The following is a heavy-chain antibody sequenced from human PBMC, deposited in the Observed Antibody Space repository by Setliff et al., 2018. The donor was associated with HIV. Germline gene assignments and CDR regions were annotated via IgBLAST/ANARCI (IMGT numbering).Heavy chain of an antibody. CDR3: ARPSVRMARNWYDFGY. CDR1: GYTFTNNV. Sequence: ASVKVSCKASGYTFTNNVIHWVRQAPGQRLEWMGWISAYNGYTDYAQKLQGRVTMTTDTSTSTAYMELSSLTSEDTAVYYCARPSVRMARNWYDFGYWGQGTLVTVSS. D-gene: IGHD1-1*01. J-gene: IGHJ4*02. V-gene: IGHV1-18*01. CDR2: ISAYNGYT.